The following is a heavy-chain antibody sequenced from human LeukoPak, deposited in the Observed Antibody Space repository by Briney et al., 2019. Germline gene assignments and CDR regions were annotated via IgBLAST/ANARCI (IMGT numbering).Heavy chain of an antibody. CDR1: GFTFSSYG. J-gene: IGHJ4*02. D-gene: IGHD1-26*01. CDR2: IRYDGSNK. Sequence: PGGSLRLSCAVSGFTFSSYGMHWVRQAPGKGLEWVSFIRYDGSNKYYADSVKGRFTISRDNSKNTLYLQMNSLRGEDTAVYYCARDLPGDIGRYSLAAVFDYSGQGTLVTVSS. CDR3: ARDLPGDIGRYSLAAVFDY. V-gene: IGHV3-30*02.